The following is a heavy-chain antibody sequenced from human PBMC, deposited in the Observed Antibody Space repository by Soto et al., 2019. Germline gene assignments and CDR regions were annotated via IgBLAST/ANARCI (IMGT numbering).Heavy chain of an antibody. CDR1: GLIFSSYA. D-gene: IGHD3-16*01. J-gene: IGHJ2*01. Sequence: GGSLRLSCAASGLIFSSYAMSWVRQAPGKGLEWVSSISGSGDSTYYADSVKGRFTISRDNSKNTLFPQMNSLRAEDTAVYYCAKSGGDWYFDLWGRGTLVTVSS. CDR3: AKSGGDWYFDL. V-gene: IGHV3-23*01. CDR2: ISGSGDST.